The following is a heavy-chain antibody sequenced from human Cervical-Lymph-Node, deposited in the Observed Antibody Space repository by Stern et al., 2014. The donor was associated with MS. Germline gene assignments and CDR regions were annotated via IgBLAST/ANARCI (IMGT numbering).Heavy chain of an antibody. CDR1: GFTFRSYG. J-gene: IGHJ4*02. CDR2: VWYAGTTK. D-gene: IGHD1-26*01. V-gene: IGHV3-33*01. Sequence: VQLVESGGGVVQPGRSLRLSCAASGFTFRSYGIHWVRQAPGKGLEWVAVVWYAGTTKSYSDSVKGRFTISRDNPRQTVYLQMDNLRVEDTAIYFCARGGDFKWAVRSQFFDYWGQGTLITVSS. CDR3: ARGGDFKWAVRSQFFDY.